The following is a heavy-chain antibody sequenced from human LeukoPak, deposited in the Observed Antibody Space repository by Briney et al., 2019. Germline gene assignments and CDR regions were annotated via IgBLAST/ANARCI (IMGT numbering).Heavy chain of an antibody. CDR3: ARGFGRYYYSSSGIFDY. J-gene: IGHJ4*02. CDR2: INPNSGGT. CDR1: GYTFTGYY. D-gene: IGHD3-22*01. Sequence: ASVKVSCKASGYTFTGYYMHWVRQAPGQGLEWMGWINPNSGGTNYAQKFQGRVTMTRDTSISTAYMELSRLRSDDTAVYYCARGFGRYYYSSSGIFDYWGQGTLVTVSS. V-gene: IGHV1-2*02.